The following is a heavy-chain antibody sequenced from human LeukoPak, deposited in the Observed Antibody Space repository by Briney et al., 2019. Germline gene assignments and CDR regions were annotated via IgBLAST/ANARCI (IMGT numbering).Heavy chain of an antibody. V-gene: IGHV3-23*01. CDR3: AKLGGHPLHNYYVGV. D-gene: IGHD3-16*01. Sequence: GGSLRLSCVASGFTFSSYALSWVRQAPGKGLEWVSAIISSGDYTYYAESVKGRFTISRDNSKNTLYLQMNSLRAEDTAVYYCAKLGGHPLHNYYVGVWGKGTTVAVSS. J-gene: IGHJ6*03. CDR1: GFTFSSYA. CDR2: IISSGDYT.